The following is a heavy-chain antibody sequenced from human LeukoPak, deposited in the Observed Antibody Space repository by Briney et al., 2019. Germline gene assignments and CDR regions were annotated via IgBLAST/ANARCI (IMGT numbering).Heavy chain of an antibody. CDR2: IYHSGST. J-gene: IGHJ6*02. D-gene: IGHD3-16*01. V-gene: IGHV4-30-2*01. CDR3: ARLGGFGYYYGMDV. Sequence: SQTLSLTCAVSGGSISSGGYSWSWIRQPPGKGLEWSGYIYHSGSTYYNPSLKSRVTISVDRSKNQFSLKLSSVTAADTAVYYCARLGGFGYYYGMDVWGQGTTVTVSS. CDR1: GGSISSGGYS.